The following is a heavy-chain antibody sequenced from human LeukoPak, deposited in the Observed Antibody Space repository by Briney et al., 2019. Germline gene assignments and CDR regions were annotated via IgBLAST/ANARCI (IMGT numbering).Heavy chain of an antibody. V-gene: IGHV4-34*01. J-gene: IGHJ4*02. CDR3: ARGDSGYDLYY. D-gene: IGHD5-12*01. CDR2: INHSGST. CDR1: GGSFSGYY. Sequence: SETLSLTCAVYGGSFSGYYWSWIRQPPGKGLEWIGEINHSGSTNYNPSLKSRVTISVDTSKNQFSRKLSSVTAADTAVYYCARGDSGYDLYYWGQGTLVTVSS.